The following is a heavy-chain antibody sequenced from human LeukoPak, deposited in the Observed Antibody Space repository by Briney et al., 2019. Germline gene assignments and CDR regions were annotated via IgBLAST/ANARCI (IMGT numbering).Heavy chain of an antibody. Sequence: GASVKVSCKASGYTFTSYGISWVRQAPGQGPEWMGWISAYNGNTNYAQKLQGRVTMTTDTSTSTAYMELRSLRSDDTAVYCCARVVDYGDYYYFDYWGQGTLVTVSS. CDR3: ARVVDYGDYYYFDY. J-gene: IGHJ4*02. V-gene: IGHV1-18*01. D-gene: IGHD4-17*01. CDR2: ISAYNGNT. CDR1: GYTFTSYG.